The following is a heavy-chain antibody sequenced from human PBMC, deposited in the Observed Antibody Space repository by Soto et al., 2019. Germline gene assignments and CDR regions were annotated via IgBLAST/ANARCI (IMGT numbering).Heavy chain of an antibody. CDR3: ARGGELLGDFDY. J-gene: IGHJ4*02. V-gene: IGHV3-30-3*01. D-gene: IGHD1-26*01. Sequence: LRRSCTASGFTFSSYAMHWVRQAPGKGLEWVAVISYDGSNKYYADSVKGRFTISRDNSKNTLYLQMNSLRAEDTAVYYCARGGELLGDFDYWGQGTLVTVSS. CDR1: GFTFSSYA. CDR2: ISYDGSNK.